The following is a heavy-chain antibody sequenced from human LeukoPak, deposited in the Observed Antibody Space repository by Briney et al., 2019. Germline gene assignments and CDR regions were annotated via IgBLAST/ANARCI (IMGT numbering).Heavy chain of an antibody. J-gene: IGHJ4*02. V-gene: IGHV3-30*04. CDR1: GFTFSSYA. Sequence: PGGSLRLSCAASGFTFSSYAMHWVRQAPGKGLEWVAVISYDGSNKYYADSVKGRFTISRDNSMNTLYLQMNSLRAEDTAVYYCAKAILRGTHFDYWGQGTLVTVSS. D-gene: IGHD3-16*01. CDR2: ISYDGSNK. CDR3: AKAILRGTHFDY.